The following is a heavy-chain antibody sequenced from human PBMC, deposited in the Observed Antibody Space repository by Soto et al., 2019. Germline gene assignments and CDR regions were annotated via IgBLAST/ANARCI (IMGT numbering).Heavy chain of an antibody. J-gene: IGHJ6*02. D-gene: IGHD4-17*01. V-gene: IGHV5-10-1*01. CDR3: ARVRWLKDYYYYYGMDV. CDR2: IDPSDSYT. CDR1: GYSFTSYC. Sequence: GESLKISCKGSGYSFTSYCISWVRQMPGKGLEWMGRIDPSDSYTNYSPSFQGHVTISADKSISTAYLQWSSLKASDTAMYYWARVRWLKDYYYYYGMDVGGQGTTVTVSS.